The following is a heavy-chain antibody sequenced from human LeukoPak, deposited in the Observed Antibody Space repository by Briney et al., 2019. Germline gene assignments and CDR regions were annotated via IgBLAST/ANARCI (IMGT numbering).Heavy chain of an antibody. Sequence: PGGSLRLSRAASGLTVRSNYMRWVRQAPAKGLAWVSVIYSGGSTYYADSVKGRFTISRDNSKNTLYLQMNSLRAEDTAVYYCARGGEWELLAGDAFDIWGQGTMVTVSS. CDR1: GLTVRSNY. D-gene: IGHD1-26*01. V-gene: IGHV3-53*01. CDR2: IYSGGST. CDR3: ARGGEWELLAGDAFDI. J-gene: IGHJ3*02.